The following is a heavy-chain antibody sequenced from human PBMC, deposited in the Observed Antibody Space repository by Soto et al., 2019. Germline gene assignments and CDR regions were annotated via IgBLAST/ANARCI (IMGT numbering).Heavy chain of an antibody. D-gene: IGHD1-7*01. J-gene: IGHJ4*02. CDR2: IYRTGST. CDR1: GGSFTSNNW. CDR3: ASRDPGTSVDY. V-gene: IGHV4-4*02. Sequence: PSETLSLTCAVSGGSFTSNNWWTWVRQPPGQGLEWIGEIYRTGSTNYNPSLKSRVTISLNKSENQFSLKVTSLTAADTAVYYCASRDPGTSVDYWGQGTLVTVSS.